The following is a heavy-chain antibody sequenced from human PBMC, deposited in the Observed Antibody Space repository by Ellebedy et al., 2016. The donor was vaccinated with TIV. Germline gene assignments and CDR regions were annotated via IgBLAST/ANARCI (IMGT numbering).Heavy chain of an antibody. J-gene: IGHJ4*02. CDR1: GFTFSSYG. Sequence: GESLKISXAASGFTFSSYGMHWVRQAPGKGLEWVAVISYDGSNKYYADSVKGRFTISRDNSKNTLYLQMNSLRAEDTAVYYCARDGKYSSSKWGQGTLVTVSS. CDR3: ARDGKYSSSK. CDR2: ISYDGSNK. V-gene: IGHV3-30*03. D-gene: IGHD6-6*01.